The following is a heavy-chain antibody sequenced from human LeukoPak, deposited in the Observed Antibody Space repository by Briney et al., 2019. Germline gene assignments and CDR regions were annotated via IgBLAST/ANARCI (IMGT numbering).Heavy chain of an antibody. Sequence: ASVKVSCKVSGYTLTELFMHWVRQAPGKGLEWMGGFDPEDGETIYAQKFQGRVTMTEDTSTDTAYMELSSLRSEDTAVYYCATGLTMVRGRLTRYYYYYYGMDVWGQGTTVTVSS. V-gene: IGHV1-24*01. D-gene: IGHD3-10*01. CDR3: ATGLTMVRGRLTRYYYYYYGMDV. CDR2: FDPEDGET. CDR1: GYTLTELF. J-gene: IGHJ6*02.